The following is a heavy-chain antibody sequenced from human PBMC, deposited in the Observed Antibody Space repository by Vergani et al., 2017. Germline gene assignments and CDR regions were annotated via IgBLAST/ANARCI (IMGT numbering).Heavy chain of an antibody. Sequence: QVQLVESGGGVVQPGRSLRLSCAASGFTFSSYGMHWVRQAPGKGLEWVAVIWYDGSNKYYADSVKGRFTISRDNSKNTLYLQMNSLRAEDTAVYYCARGGPQGRGRNAFDIWGQGTMVTVSS. D-gene: IGHD1-26*01. V-gene: IGHV3-33*01. CDR1: GFTFSSYG. J-gene: IGHJ3*02. CDR2: IWYDGSNK. CDR3: ARGGPQGRGRNAFDI.